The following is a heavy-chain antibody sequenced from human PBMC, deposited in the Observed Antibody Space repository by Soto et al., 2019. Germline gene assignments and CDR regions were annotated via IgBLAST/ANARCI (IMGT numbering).Heavy chain of an antibody. J-gene: IGHJ4*02. D-gene: IGHD1-1*01. CDR1: GFTFSNYG. Sequence: QVQLVESGGGVVQPGRSLRLSCAASGFTFSNYGVNWVRQAPGKGLEWVAVISNDGSTQFYADSVKGRFTISRDNSKNTLSLQMNRLRAQDTAVYYCHLDEYGDWWGKGTLVTVSS. CDR2: ISNDGSTQ. CDR3: HLDEYGDW. V-gene: IGHV3-30*03.